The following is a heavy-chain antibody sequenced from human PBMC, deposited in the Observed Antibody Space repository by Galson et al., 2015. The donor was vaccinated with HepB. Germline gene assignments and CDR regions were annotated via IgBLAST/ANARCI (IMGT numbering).Heavy chain of an antibody. CDR1: GISFDSYA. V-gene: IGHV3-30*14. J-gene: IGHJ4*02. Sequence: LRLSCAASGISFDSYAMHWVRQAPGKGLEWMAVISYDGGTTFHADSVKGRFTISRDNSGKTLYLQMNSLRSDDTAIYYCAYGSGSYFLDNWGQGTLVTVSS. CDR3: AYGSGSYFLDN. CDR2: ISYDGGTT. D-gene: IGHD3-10*01.